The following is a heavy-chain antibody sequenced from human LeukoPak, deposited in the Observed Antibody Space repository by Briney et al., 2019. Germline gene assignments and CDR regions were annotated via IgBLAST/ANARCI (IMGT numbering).Heavy chain of an antibody. CDR3: ARNSGAGYYFYMDV. D-gene: IGHD3-10*01. CDR1: GFSFSRYW. J-gene: IGHJ6*03. V-gene: IGHV3-20*04. CDR2: IKWNGGST. Sequence: GGSLRLSCAASGFSFSRYWMSWVRQAPGKGLEWVSGIKWNGGSTGYADSVKGRFTISRDNAKNSLYLQMNSLRAEDTALYYCARNSGAGYYFYMDVWGKGTAVTVSS.